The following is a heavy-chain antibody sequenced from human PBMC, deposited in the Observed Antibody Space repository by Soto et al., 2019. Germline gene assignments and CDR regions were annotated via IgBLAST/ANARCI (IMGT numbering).Heavy chain of an antibody. CDR2: IYYSGNT. CDR3: ARDRRSYYYYGLGV. D-gene: IGHD4-17*01. V-gene: IGHV4-30-4*01. Sequence: TLSLTCTVSGGSISSGDYYWSWIRQPPGKGREWIGHIYYSGNTDYNPSLKSRVTIFVDTSKNQLSLKLSSVTAADTAVYFCARDRRSYYYYGLGVWGQGTTVTVSS. J-gene: IGHJ6*02. CDR1: GGSISSGDYY.